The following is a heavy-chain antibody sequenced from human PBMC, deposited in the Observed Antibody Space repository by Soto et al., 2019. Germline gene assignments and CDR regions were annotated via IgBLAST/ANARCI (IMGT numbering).Heavy chain of an antibody. CDR2: SYYSGST. CDR3: ASRSCGYKAFDI. D-gene: IGHD3-22*01. V-gene: IGHV4-61*01. Sequence: QVQLQESGPGLVKPSETLSLTCTVSGGSVSSGSYYWSWIRQPPGKGLEWIGYSYYSGSTNYNPSLESGVTISVDTSKTLFSLKLSSVTAADTAVYYCASRSCGYKAFDIWGQGTMVTVSS. CDR1: GGSVSSGSYY. J-gene: IGHJ3*02.